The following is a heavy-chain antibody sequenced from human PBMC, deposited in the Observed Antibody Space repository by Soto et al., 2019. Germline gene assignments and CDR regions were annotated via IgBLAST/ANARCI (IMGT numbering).Heavy chain of an antibody. CDR3: ARTGYAVGGYYYYYMDV. CDR1: GGSISSSSFY. D-gene: IGHD5-12*01. CDR2: IYYSGST. Sequence: SETLSLTCTVSGGSISSSSFYWGWIRQPPGKGLEWIGSIYYSGSTYYNPSLKSRVTISVDTSKNQFSLKLSSVTAADTAVYYCARTGYAVGGYYYYYMDVWGKGTTVTVSS. V-gene: IGHV4-39*01. J-gene: IGHJ6*03.